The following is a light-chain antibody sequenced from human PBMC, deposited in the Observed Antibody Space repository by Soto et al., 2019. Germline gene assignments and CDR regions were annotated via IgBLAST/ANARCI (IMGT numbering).Light chain of an antibody. CDR3: QQSYSLWT. Sequence: DIQMTQSPSSLSASVGDRVTITCRASQDVRKYVNWYQQKAGKAPKLLIYAVSSLQSGVPSRFSGSGSGTAFTLAISGLQPEDFATYYCQQSYSLWTFVQGTKVEIK. V-gene: IGKV1-39*01. CDR2: AVS. CDR1: QDVRKY. J-gene: IGKJ1*01.